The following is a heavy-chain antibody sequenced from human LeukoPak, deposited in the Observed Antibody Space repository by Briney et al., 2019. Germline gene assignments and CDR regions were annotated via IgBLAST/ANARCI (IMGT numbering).Heavy chain of an antibody. V-gene: IGHV1-18*01. CDR2: MNPNSGNT. D-gene: IGHD3-22*01. Sequence: GASVKVSCKASGYTFTSYAMHWVRQAPGQRLEWMGWMNPNSGNTGYAQKLQGRVTMTTDTSTSTAYMELRSLRSDDTAVYYCARDTYRDSSGYADYWGQGTLVTVSS. CDR3: ARDTYRDSSGYADY. CDR1: GYTFTSYA. J-gene: IGHJ4*02.